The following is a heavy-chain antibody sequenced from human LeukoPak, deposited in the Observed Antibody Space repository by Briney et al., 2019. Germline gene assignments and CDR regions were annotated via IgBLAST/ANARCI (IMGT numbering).Heavy chain of an antibody. CDR2: INTNTGNP. D-gene: IGHD6-13*01. CDR1: GYTFTNYA. V-gene: IGHV7-4-1*02. J-gene: IGHJ3*02. CDR3: ARERRSSSPGEQQLVRAFDI. Sequence: ASVKVSCKASGYTFTNYAMNWVRQAPGQGLEWMGWINTNTGNPTYAQGFTGRFVFSLDTSVNTAYLQISSLKAEDTAMYYCARERRSSSPGEQQLVRAFDIWGQGTMVTVSS.